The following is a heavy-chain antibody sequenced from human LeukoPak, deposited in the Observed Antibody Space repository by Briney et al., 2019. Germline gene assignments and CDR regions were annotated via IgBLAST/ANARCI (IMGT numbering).Heavy chain of an antibody. Sequence: GGSLRLSCAISGFTSTTAWMTWVRQAPGKGLEWVGRIKSKTDGGTTDYAAPVKGRFTISRDDSKNTLYLQMNSLKTEDTAVYYCTTDRVNRPALWFGEHDYWGQGTLVTVSS. CDR1: GFTSTTAW. V-gene: IGHV3-15*01. D-gene: IGHD3-10*01. CDR2: IKSKTDGGTT. J-gene: IGHJ4*02. CDR3: TTDRVNRPALWFGEHDY.